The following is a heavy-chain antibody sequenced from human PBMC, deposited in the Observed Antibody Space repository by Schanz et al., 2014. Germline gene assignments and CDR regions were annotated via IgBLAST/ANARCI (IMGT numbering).Heavy chain of an antibody. CDR2: IKQDESER. V-gene: IGHV3-7*01. D-gene: IGHD2-2*01. Sequence: EVQLVESGGGLVKPGGSLRLSCAASGFTFSTYWMSWVRQAPGKGLEWVANIKQDESERSYVDSVKGRFTISRDNAKNSLYLQMNSLRAEDTAVYYCARSTSMYFLQWGQGTLVTVSS. J-gene: IGHJ1*01. CDR1: GFTFSTYW. CDR3: ARSTSMYFLQ.